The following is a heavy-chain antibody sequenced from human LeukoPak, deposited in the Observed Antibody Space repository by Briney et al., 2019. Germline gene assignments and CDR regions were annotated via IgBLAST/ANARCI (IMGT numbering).Heavy chain of an antibody. V-gene: IGHV1-69*13. CDR1: GGSFSTYV. Sequence: SVKVSCKASGGSFSTYVITWVRQAPGQGLEWMGGIIPVFGTRNYAQKLQGRITIAADELTGTSYMELSSLRSEDTAVYYCAREGASHYDSTSDYWGHGTLVTVSA. CDR3: AREGASHYDSTSDY. D-gene: IGHD3-22*01. CDR2: IIPVFGTR. J-gene: IGHJ4*01.